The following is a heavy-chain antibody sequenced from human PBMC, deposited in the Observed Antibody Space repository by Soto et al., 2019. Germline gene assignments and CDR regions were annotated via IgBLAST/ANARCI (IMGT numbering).Heavy chain of an antibody. V-gene: IGHV4-59*01. CDR3: ARGGWLRIGGYYFDH. J-gene: IGHJ4*02. D-gene: IGHD5-12*01. Sequence: QVQLQESGPGLVKPSETLSLTCTVSGGSISTYYWSWIRQPPGKGLEWIGYIYYSGSTNYSTNYNHSPTSRVTISVDTSKNQFSLKLTAVTSADTAVYHCARGGWLRIGGYYFDHWGQGTLVTVSS. CDR2: IYYSGSTNYST. CDR1: GGSISTYY.